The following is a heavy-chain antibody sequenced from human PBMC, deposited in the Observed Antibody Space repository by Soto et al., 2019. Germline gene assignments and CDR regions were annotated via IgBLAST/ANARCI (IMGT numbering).Heavy chain of an antibody. J-gene: IGHJ2*01. Sequence: SETLSLTCTVCGGSLSSYACSWIRQPPWKGLEWIGYVFYSGRTNYNRSLKSRVTISIDTSKNQLSLKLSAVTASDTALYYCARVKMEGSINDVFDLWGRGALVAVSS. CDR3: ARVKMEGSINDVFDL. D-gene: IGHD3-3*01. V-gene: IGHV4-59*01. CDR1: GGSLSSYA. CDR2: VFYSGRT.